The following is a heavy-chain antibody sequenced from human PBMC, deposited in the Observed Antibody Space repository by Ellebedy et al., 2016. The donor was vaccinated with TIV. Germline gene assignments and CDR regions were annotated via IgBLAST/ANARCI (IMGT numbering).Heavy chain of an antibody. CDR1: GVTFSNYL. J-gene: IGHJ6*02. V-gene: IGHV3-30-3*01. CDR3: VRSDNMDV. D-gene: IGHD1-1*01. Sequence: PGGSLRLSCAASGVTFSNYLMHWVRQAPGKGLEWAALISYDGTKKYYADSVKGRFTISRDNSKNRLYLQMNSLRTDDTAVYYCVRSDNMDVWGQGTTVTVS. CDR2: ISYDGTKK.